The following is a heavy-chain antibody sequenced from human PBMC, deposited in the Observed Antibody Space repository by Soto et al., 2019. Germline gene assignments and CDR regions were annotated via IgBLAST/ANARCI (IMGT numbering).Heavy chain of an antibody. D-gene: IGHD2-2*01. J-gene: IGHJ4*02. CDR1: GYSLSDLS. V-gene: IGHV1-24*01. CDR3: ATLPRTLERTPAAIWSFDS. Sequence: SVKVSCKVSGYSLSDLSIHWVRQAPGKGLEWMGGLDAEDGETIYAQKLQGRGTMTEDTSTDTAYMELSSLTSEDTAMYYCATLPRTLERTPAAIWSFDSWGQGTLVTVSS. CDR2: LDAEDGET.